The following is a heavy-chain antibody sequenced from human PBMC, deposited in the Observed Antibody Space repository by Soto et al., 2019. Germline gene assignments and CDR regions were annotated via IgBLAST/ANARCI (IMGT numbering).Heavy chain of an antibody. V-gene: IGHV4-34*01. D-gene: IGHD3-16*01. CDR1: GGSFSGYY. CDR3: ARDVTRAGFDV. CDR2: INHSGST. Sequence: ASETLSLTCAVYGGSFSGYYWSWIRQPPGKGLEWIGEINHSGSTNYNPSLKSRVTISVDTSKNQFSLKLSSVTAADTAVYYCARDVTRAGFDVWGKGTTVTVSS. J-gene: IGHJ6*04.